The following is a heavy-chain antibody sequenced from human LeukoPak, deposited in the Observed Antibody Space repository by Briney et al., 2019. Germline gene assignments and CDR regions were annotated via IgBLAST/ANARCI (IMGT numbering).Heavy chain of an antibody. D-gene: IGHD6-19*01. CDR3: ARESETSGWYDY. CDR1: GFIFDNYA. CDR2: LSGDGGST. J-gene: IGHJ4*02. V-gene: IGHV3-43*02. Sequence: GGSLRLSCAATGFIFDNYAIHWVRQAPGKGLEWVSLLSGDGGSTFYADSLRGRFTISSDNTRKSLYLQMSSLRSEDTALYYCARESETSGWYDYWGQGTLVTVSS.